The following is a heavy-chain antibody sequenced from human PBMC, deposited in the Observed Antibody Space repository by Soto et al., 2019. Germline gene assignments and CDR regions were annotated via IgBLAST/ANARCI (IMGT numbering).Heavy chain of an antibody. CDR2: ISYDGSNK. D-gene: IGHD3-22*01. CDR1: GFTFSSYG. J-gene: IGHJ3*02. V-gene: IGHV3-30*18. CDR3: AKDLGDSSGLGGDDAFDI. Sequence: GGSLRLSCAASGFTFSSYGMHWVRQAPGKGLEWVAVISYDGSNKYYADSVKGRFTISRDNSKNTLYLQMNSLRAEDTAVYYCAKDLGDSSGLGGDDAFDIWGQGTMVTVSS.